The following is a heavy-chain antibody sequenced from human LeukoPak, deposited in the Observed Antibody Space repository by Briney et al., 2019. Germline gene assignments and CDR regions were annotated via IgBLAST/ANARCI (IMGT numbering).Heavy chain of an antibody. CDR1: GFTFSSYA. CDR3: AKDGKKYGSTWDFDY. D-gene: IGHD6-13*01. V-gene: IGHV3-23*01. J-gene: IGHJ4*02. CDR2: ISGSGGST. Sequence: PGGSLRLSCAASGFTFSSYAIIWVRQAPGKGLEWVSTISGSGGSTNYADSVKGRFTISRDNSKNKLYLQMNGLRAEDTAVYYCAKDGKKYGSTWDFDYWGQGTLVTVSS.